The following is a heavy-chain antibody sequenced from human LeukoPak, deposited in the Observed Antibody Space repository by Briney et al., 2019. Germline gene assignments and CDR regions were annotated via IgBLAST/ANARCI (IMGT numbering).Heavy chain of an antibody. CDR2: INHSGST. V-gene: IGHV4-34*01. CDR3: ACQSWIQLWSFDY. CDR1: GGSFSGYY. D-gene: IGHD5-18*01. J-gene: IGHJ4*02. Sequence: PSETLSLTCAVYGGSFSGYYWSWIRQPPGKGLEWIGEINHSGSTNYNPSLKSRVTISVDTSKNQFSLKLSSVTAADTAVYYCACQSWIQLWSFDYWGQGTLVTVSS.